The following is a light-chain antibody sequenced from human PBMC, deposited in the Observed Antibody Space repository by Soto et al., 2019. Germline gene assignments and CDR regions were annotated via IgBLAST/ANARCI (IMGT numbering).Light chain of an antibody. CDR1: QSVLYTPNNNNY. J-gene: IGKJ2*01. CDR2: WAS. CDR3: HQYARDPFT. V-gene: IGKV4-1*01. Sequence: DIVMTQSPDSLAVSLGERATINCKSSQSVLYTPNNNNYLAWFQQKPGQPPKLLIYWASTRESGAPDRFSGSGSGTDFTLTISSVEAEDVAVYYCHQYARDPFTFGQGTKLEIK.